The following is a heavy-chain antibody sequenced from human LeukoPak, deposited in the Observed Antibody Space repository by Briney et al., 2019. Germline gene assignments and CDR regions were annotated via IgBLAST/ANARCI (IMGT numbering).Heavy chain of an antibody. CDR1: GFTFSSYS. J-gene: IGHJ6*02. CDR3: ARDLDSSSWYYYYYGMDV. CDR2: ISSSSSYI. D-gene: IGHD6-13*01. Sequence: GGSLRLSCAASGFTFSSYSMNWVRQAPGKGLEWVSSISSSSSYIYYADSVKGRFTISRDNAKISLYLQMNSLRAEDTAVYYCARDLDSSSWYYYYYGMDVWGQGTTVTVSS. V-gene: IGHV3-21*01.